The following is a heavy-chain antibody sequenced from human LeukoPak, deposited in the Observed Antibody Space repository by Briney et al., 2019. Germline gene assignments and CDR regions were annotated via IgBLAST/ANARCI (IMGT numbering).Heavy chain of an antibody. CDR2: ISSRTM. V-gene: IGHV3-48*04. Sequence: PGGSLRLSCTASGFTFSTYSMNWLRQAPGKGPEWLAYISSRTMFYAYSVKGRFTISIDNTKNSLYLQMNGLSVEDTALYYCARTREQVLLLPHPFDHWGQGTLVTVSS. CDR1: GFTFSTYS. J-gene: IGHJ4*02. D-gene: IGHD1/OR15-1a*01. CDR3: ARTREQVLLLPHPFDH.